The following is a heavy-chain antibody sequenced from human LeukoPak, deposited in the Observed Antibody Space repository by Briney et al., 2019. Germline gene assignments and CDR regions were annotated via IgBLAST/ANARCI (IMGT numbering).Heavy chain of an antibody. J-gene: IGHJ6*02. D-gene: IGHD6-19*01. CDR3: ARLTSSGWYFRHGMDV. CDR2: INHSGST. V-gene: IGHV4-34*01. CDR1: GGSYSGYY. Sequence: SETLSLTCAVYGGSYSGYYWSWIRQPPGKGLEWIGEINHSGSTNYNPSLKSRVTISVDTSKNQFSLKLSSVTAADTAVYYCARLTSSGWYFRHGMDVWGQGTTVTVSS.